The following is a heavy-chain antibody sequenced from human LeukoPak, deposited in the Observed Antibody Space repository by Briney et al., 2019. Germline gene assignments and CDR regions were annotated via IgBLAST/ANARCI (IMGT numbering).Heavy chain of an antibody. J-gene: IGHJ6*03. CDR2: INHSGST. CDR1: GGSFSGYY. V-gene: IGHV4-34*01. CDR3: ARAWSGYPGYYYYMDV. D-gene: IGHD3-3*01. Sequence: SETLSLTCAVYGGSFSGYYWSWIRQPPGKGLEWIGEINHSGSTNYNPSLKSRVTISVDTSKNQFSLKLSSVTAADTAVYYCARAWSGYPGYYYYMDVWGKGTTVTVSS.